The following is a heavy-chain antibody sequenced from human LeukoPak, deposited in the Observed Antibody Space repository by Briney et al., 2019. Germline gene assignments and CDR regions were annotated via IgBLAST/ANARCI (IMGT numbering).Heavy chain of an antibody. D-gene: IGHD4-17*01. J-gene: IGHJ4*02. CDR3: ARDRGYGDYNYFDY. Sequence: GGSLRLSCAASGFTFSDYYMSWIRQAPGKGLEWVSYISSSGSTIYYADSVKGRFAISRDNAKNSLYLQMNSLRAEDTAVYYCARDRGYGDYNYFDYWGQGTLVTVSS. V-gene: IGHV3-11*01. CDR2: ISSSGSTI. CDR1: GFTFSDYY.